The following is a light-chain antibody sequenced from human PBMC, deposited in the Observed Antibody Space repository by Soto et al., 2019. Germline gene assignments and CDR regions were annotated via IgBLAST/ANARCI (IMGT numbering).Light chain of an antibody. CDR3: RQYGSSPRT. V-gene: IGKV3-20*01. J-gene: IGKJ1*01. Sequence: EIVLTQSPGTLSLSPGERATLSCRASQSIRSNYVAWYQQKPGQGPRLLIYGASSRATGIPDRFSGSGSGTDFTLIISRLEPEDFAMYYCRQYGSSPRTFVQGTKVDIK. CDR2: GAS. CDR1: QSIRSNY.